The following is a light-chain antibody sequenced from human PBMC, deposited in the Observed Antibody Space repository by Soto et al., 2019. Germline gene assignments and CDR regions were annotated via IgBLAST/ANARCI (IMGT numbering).Light chain of an antibody. CDR3: QQYNNWPPWT. Sequence: EIVMTQFPATLSVSPGERATLSCRASQSVRSNLAWYQQKPGQAPRLLIYGASTRATGTPARFSGSGSGTEFTLTISSLQSEDFAVYYSQQYNNWPPWTFGQGTKVEIK. CDR1: QSVRSN. V-gene: IGKV3D-15*01. J-gene: IGKJ1*01. CDR2: GAS.